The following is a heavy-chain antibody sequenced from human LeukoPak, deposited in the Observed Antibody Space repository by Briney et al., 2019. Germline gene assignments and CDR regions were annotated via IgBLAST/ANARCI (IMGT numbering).Heavy chain of an antibody. V-gene: IGHV1-24*01. Sequence: GASVKVSCKVSGYTLTELSMHWVRQAPGKGLEWMGGFDPEVGKTIYAQKFQGRVTMTEDTSTDTAYMELSSLSSEDTAVYYCATRYCSGGSCPNYYYYYINVWGKGTTVTISS. CDR2: FDPEVGKT. J-gene: IGHJ6*03. CDR1: GYTLTELS. D-gene: IGHD2-15*01. CDR3: ATRYCSGGSCPNYYYYYINV.